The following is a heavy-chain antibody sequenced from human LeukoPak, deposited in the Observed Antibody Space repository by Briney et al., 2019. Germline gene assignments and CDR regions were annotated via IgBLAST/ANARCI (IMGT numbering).Heavy chain of an antibody. CDR2: IYNNAST. Sequence: RSQTLSLTCIVSGASFKIGDYYWNWIRQHPGKGPELIVYIYNNASTHYNPSLKNRVTKPVEKSNHHFSLWLTSLTAADSAVYFGARRAPPDSWGQGTLVTVSS. CDR1: GASFKIGDYY. V-gene: IGHV4-31*03. J-gene: IGHJ4*02. CDR3: ARRAPPDS.